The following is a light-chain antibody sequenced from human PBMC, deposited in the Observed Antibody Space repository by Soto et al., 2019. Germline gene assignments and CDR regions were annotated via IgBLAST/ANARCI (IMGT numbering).Light chain of an antibody. J-gene: IGKJ5*01. CDR1: QSVSSY. Sequence: EIVMTQSPATLSVSPGERATLSCRASQSVSSYLAWYQQKPGQAPRLLIYGASTRATGIPDRFSGSGSGTDFTLTISSLEPEDFAVYYCQQRSNWPPSITFGQGTRLEIK. CDR3: QQRSNWPPSIT. V-gene: IGKV3-11*01. CDR2: GAS.